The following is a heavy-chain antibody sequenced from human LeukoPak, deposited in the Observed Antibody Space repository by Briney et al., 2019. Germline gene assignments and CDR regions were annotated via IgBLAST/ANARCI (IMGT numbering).Heavy chain of an antibody. CDR2: FDPEDGET. D-gene: IGHD3-22*01. V-gene: IGHV1-24*01. J-gene: IGHJ4*02. CDR1: GYTLTELS. Sequence: ASVKVSCKVSGYTLTELSMHWVRQAPGEGLEWMGGFDPEDGETIYAQKFQGRVTMTEDTSTDTAYMELSSLRSEDTAVYYCATDLSGYYFYFDYWGQGTLVTVSS. CDR3: ATDLSGYYFYFDY.